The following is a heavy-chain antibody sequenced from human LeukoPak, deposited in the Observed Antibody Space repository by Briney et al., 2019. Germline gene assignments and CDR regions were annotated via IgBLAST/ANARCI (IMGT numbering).Heavy chain of an antibody. CDR1: GYTFTSYY. J-gene: IGHJ6*03. V-gene: IGHV1-46*01. CDR3: ARMPVVPAAIGIGYYMDV. CDR2: INPSGGST. Sequence: ASVKVSCKASGYTFTSYYMHWVRQAPGQGLEWMGIINPSGGSTSYAQKFQGSVTMTRDTSTSTVYMELSSLRSEDTAVYYCARMPVVPAAIGIGYYMDVWGKGTTVTVSS. D-gene: IGHD2-2*02.